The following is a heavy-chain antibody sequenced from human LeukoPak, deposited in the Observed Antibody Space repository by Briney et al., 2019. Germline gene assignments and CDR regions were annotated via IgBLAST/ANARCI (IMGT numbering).Heavy chain of an antibody. J-gene: IGHJ4*02. Sequence: GGSLRLSCAASGFTFDDYGMSWVRQAPGKGLEWVSGINWNGGSTGYADSVKGRFTISRGNAKNSLYLQMNSLRAEDTALYYCARVVGYCSSTSCYWDYWGQGTLVTVSS. CDR3: ARVVGYCSSTSCYWDY. D-gene: IGHD2-2*01. CDR1: GFTFDDYG. CDR2: INWNGGST. V-gene: IGHV3-20*04.